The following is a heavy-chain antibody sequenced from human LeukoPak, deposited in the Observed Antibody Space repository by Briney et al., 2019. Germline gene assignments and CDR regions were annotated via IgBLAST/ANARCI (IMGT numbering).Heavy chain of an antibody. Sequence: GASVKVSCKASGYTFTSYGISWVRQAPGQGLEWMGWISAYNGNTNYAQKLQGRVTMTTDTSTSTAYMELRSLRSDDTAVYYCARASRGYSYGPEVNWFDPWGQGTLVTVSS. CDR1: GYTFTSYG. V-gene: IGHV1-18*01. J-gene: IGHJ5*02. D-gene: IGHD5-18*01. CDR2: ISAYNGNT. CDR3: ARASRGYSYGPEVNWFDP.